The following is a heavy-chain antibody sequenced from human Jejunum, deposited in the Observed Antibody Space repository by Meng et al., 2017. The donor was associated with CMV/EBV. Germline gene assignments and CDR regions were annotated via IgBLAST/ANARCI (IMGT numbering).Heavy chain of an antibody. J-gene: IGHJ1*01. Sequence: FSSYAMSWVRQAPGKGLEWVSVISGSGGSTYYADSVKGRLTISRDNSKNTLYLQMNSLRAEDTAVYYCAKDTGVNCGGDCYPLQHWGQGTLVTVSS. D-gene: IGHD2-21*01. CDR2: ISGSGGST. V-gene: IGHV3-23*01. CDR3: AKDTGVNCGGDCYPLQH. CDR1: FSSYA.